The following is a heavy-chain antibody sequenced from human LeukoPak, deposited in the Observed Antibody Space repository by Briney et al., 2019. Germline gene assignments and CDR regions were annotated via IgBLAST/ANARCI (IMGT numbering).Heavy chain of an antibody. Sequence: SQTLSLTCSVSGGSISSSAYHWGWIRQPPGKGLEWIGTIHSSGRTYYNLSLKSRVTISVDTSKNQFSLKLRSVTAADTAVYYCARVTGYMIEDYFDYWGQGILVTVSS. J-gene: IGHJ4*02. V-gene: IGHV4-39*07. CDR1: GGSISSSAYH. CDR3: ARVTGYMIEDYFDY. CDR2: IHSSGRT. D-gene: IGHD3-9*01.